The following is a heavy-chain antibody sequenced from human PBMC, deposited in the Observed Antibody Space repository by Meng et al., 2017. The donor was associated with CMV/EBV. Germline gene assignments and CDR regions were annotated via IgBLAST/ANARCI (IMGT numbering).Heavy chain of an antibody. CDR1: GFTFSSYG. D-gene: IGHD6-13*01. Sequence: GGSLRLSCAASGFTFSSYGMHWVRQAPGKGLEGVAVIWYDGSNKYYADSVKGRFTISRDNSKNTLYLQMNSLRAEDTAVYYCAKDLAKQQLLAFDIWGQGTMVTVSS. V-gene: IGHV3-33*06. J-gene: IGHJ3*02. CDR2: IWYDGSNK. CDR3: AKDLAKQQLLAFDI.